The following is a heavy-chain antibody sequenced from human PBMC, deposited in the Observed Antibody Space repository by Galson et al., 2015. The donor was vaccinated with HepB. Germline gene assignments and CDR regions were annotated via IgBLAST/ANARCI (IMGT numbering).Heavy chain of an antibody. Sequence: TLSLTCAVSGGSISSGGYSWSWIRQPPGKGLEWIGYIYHSGSTYYNPSLKSRVTISVDRSKNQFSLKLSSVTAADTAVYYCASASSGYSVGDAFDIWGQGTMVTVSS. V-gene: IGHV4-30-2*01. D-gene: IGHD3-22*01. J-gene: IGHJ3*02. CDR3: ASASSGYSVGDAFDI. CDR2: IYHSGST. CDR1: GGSISSGGYS.